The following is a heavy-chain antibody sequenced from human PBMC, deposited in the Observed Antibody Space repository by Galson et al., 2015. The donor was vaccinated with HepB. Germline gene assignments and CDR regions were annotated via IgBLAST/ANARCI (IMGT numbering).Heavy chain of an antibody. V-gene: IGHV4-59*01. CDR1: GGSISSYY. Sequence: ETLSLTCTVSGGSISSYYWSWIRQPPGKGLEWIGYIYYSGSTNYNPSLKSRVTISVDTSKNQFSLKLSSVTAADTAVYYCARDRSESYYDWGQGTLVTVSS. J-gene: IGHJ4*02. CDR3: ARDRSESYYD. D-gene: IGHD1-26*01. CDR2: IYYSGST.